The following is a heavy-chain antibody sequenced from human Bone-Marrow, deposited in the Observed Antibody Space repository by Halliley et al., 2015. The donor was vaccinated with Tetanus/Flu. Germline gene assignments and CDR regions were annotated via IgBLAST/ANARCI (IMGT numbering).Heavy chain of an antibody. V-gene: IGHV4-31*03. CDR3: ATRQHRYSSSWFKDF. D-gene: IGHD6-13*01. Sequence: TLSLTCTVSGGSISSAGYYWSWIRQHPGKGLEWIGNIYYSGGTNYNPSLKSRASISVDTSKNQFSLNLTSVTAADTALYYCATRQHRYSSSWFKDFWGQGTLVTVSS. J-gene: IGHJ4*02. CDR2: IYYSGGT. CDR1: GGSISSAGYY.